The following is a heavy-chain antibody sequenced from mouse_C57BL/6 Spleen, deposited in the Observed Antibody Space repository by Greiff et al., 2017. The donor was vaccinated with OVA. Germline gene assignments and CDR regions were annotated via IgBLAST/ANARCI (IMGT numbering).Heavy chain of an antibody. D-gene: IGHD1-1*01. V-gene: IGHV1-4*01. J-gene: IGHJ4*01. CDR1: GYTFTSYT. Sequence: QVQLQQSGAELARPGASVKMSCKASGYTFTSYTMHWVKQRPGQGLEWIGYINPSSGYTKYNQKFQDKATLTADKSSSTAYMQLSSLTSEDSAVYYCARDYYGSSYNYAMDYWGQGTSVTVSS. CDR3: ARDYYGSSYNYAMDY. CDR2: INPSSGYT.